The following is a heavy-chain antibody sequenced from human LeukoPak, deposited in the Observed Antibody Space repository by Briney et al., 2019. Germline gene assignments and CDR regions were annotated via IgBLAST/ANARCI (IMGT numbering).Heavy chain of an antibody. CDR1: GFTVSSNY. Sequence: PPGGSLRLSCAASGFTVSSNYMSWVRQAPGKGLEWVSVIYSGGSTYYADSVKGRFTISRDDSKNTLYLQMNSLRPEDTAIYYCVKGSVAYTGGHFDYWGQGTLVTVSS. CDR3: VKGSVAYTGGHFDY. CDR2: IYSGGST. D-gene: IGHD2-15*01. J-gene: IGHJ4*02. V-gene: IGHV3-53*05.